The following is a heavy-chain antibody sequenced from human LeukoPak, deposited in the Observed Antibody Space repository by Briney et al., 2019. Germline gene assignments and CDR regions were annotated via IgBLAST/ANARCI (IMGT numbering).Heavy chain of an antibody. CDR2: ISGGSDST. J-gene: IGHJ2*01. V-gene: IGHV3-23*01. CDR1: GFTFSSYA. Sequence: GGSLGLPCAASGFTFSSYAMSWVRQAPGKGLEWVSAISGGSDSTFYADSVKGRFTISRDNSKNTLYLQMNSLRAEDTAVYYCARRKGLLRYWYFDLWGRGTLVTVSS. CDR3: ARRKGLLRYWYFDL. D-gene: IGHD4-17*01.